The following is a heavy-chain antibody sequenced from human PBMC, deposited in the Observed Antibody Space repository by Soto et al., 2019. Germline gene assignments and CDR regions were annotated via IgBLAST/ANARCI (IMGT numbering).Heavy chain of an antibody. Sequence: GASVKVSCKACVFTSSGISWVRQAPGQRLEWMGWISTHNGNTIYAQKFQGRVIMTMDTSTTTVYMELRSLRPDDTAVYLCAREGILGLFDAYDLWGQGTMVTVS. CDR1: VFTSSG. CDR2: ISTHNGNT. CDR3: AREGILGLFDAYDL. V-gene: IGHV1-18*04. J-gene: IGHJ3*01. D-gene: IGHD3-10*01.